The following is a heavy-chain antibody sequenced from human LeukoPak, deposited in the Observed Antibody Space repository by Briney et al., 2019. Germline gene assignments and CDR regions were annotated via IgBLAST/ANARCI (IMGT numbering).Heavy chain of an antibody. V-gene: IGHV3-7*03. CDR1: GFSFSSYW. CDR2: IKQDGSET. Sequence: PGGSLRLSCVASGFSFSSYWMNWVRQAPGKGLEWVAIIKQDGSETYYVDSVKGRFTISRDNSKNTLYLQMNSLRAEDTAVYYCAKGGFSFDYWGQGTLVTVSS. CDR3: AKGGFSFDY. J-gene: IGHJ4*02. D-gene: IGHD3-16*01.